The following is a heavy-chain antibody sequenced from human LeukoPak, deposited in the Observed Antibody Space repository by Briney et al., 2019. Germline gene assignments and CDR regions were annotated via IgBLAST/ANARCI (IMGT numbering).Heavy chain of an antibody. V-gene: IGHV1-69*13. CDR2: IIPIFGTA. J-gene: IGHJ5*02. Sequence: ASVKVSCKDSGGTFSSYAISWVRQAPGQGLEWMGGIIPIFGTANYAQKFQGRVTFTADESTSTAYMELSSLRSEDTAVYYCASLRDIVVVPAAPFDPWGQGTLVTVSS. CDR1: GGTFSSYA. D-gene: IGHD2-2*01. CDR3: ASLRDIVVVPAAPFDP.